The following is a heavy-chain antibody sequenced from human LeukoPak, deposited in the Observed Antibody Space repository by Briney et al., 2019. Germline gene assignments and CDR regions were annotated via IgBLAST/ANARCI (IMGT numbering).Heavy chain of an antibody. CDR2: ISGDGATT. Sequence: GGSLRLSCAASGFAFDHHPMHWVRQVPGKGLEWVSLISGDGATTSYAASLRGRFTISRDNTKNSLYLQMNNLRTEDTALYYCAKKSGAPANFDYWGRGTLVTVSS. J-gene: IGHJ4*02. CDR1: GFAFDHHP. CDR3: AKKSGAPANFDY. D-gene: IGHD6-13*01. V-gene: IGHV3-43*02.